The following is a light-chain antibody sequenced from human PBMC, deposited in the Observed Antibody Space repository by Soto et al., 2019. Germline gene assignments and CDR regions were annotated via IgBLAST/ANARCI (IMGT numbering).Light chain of an antibody. CDR2: KIS. V-gene: IGKV2-24*01. CDR3: MQATRFPFT. J-gene: IGKJ4*01. Sequence: DIVLTQTPLSSPVTLGQPASISCTSSQSLVHTDGKTYLSWLQQRPGQPPRLLIYKISDRLSGVPDRFTGSGAGTDFTLKISRVEAEDVCTYYCMQATRFPFTFGGGTKVEIK. CDR1: QSLVHTDGKTY.